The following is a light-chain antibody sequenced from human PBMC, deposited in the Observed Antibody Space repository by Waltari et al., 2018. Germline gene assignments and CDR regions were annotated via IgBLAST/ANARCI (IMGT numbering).Light chain of an antibody. CDR2: KAS. CDR3: QHYNSYPIT. CDR1: QSISFW. Sequence: DIQLTQSPSTLSAHVGDRVTITCRASQSISFWLAWYQQKPGRAPKLLIYKASYLESGVPSRFSGSGSETHFTLTISSVQPDDFAAYYCQHYNSYPITFGQGTRLDIK. J-gene: IGKJ5*01. V-gene: IGKV1-5*03.